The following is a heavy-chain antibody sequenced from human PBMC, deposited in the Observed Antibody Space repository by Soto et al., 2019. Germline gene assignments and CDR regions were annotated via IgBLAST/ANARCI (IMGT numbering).Heavy chain of an antibody. J-gene: IGHJ4*02. Sequence: GGSLRLSCAASGFTFSSYAMSWVRQAPGKGLEWVSAISGSGGSTYYADSVRGRFTISRDNSRNTLYLQMNSLRAEDTAVYYCAKIPPGYSYGYFSFDYWGKGTLVTVSS. CDR1: GFTFSSYA. D-gene: IGHD5-18*01. CDR3: AKIPPGYSYGYFSFDY. CDR2: ISGSGGST. V-gene: IGHV3-23*01.